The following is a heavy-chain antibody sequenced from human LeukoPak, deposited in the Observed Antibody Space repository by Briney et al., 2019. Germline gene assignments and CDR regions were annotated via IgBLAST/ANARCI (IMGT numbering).Heavy chain of an antibody. D-gene: IGHD1-26*01. Sequence: SSSSYYWGWIRQPPGKGLEWMGTIFPGDSDTRYSPSFQGQVTISADKSLNTAYLQWSSLKASDTAMYYCARRHGGSYVDYWGQGTLVSVSS. CDR3: ARRHGGSYVDY. V-gene: IGHV5-51*01. CDR1: SSSSYY. J-gene: IGHJ4*02. CDR2: IFPGDSDT.